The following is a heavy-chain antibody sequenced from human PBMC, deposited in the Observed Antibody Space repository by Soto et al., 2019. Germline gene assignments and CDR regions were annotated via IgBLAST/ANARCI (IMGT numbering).Heavy chain of an antibody. Sequence: PSETLCLTCTVSGGSISSYDLSWIRQPPGKGLEWIGYIYYSGSTNYNPSLKSRVTISVDTSKNQFSLKLSSVTAADTAVYYCARGRIQLWYPFDYWGQGTLVTVSS. CDR1: GGSISSYD. D-gene: IGHD5-18*01. CDR2: IYYSGST. V-gene: IGHV4-59*01. J-gene: IGHJ4*02. CDR3: ARGRIQLWYPFDY.